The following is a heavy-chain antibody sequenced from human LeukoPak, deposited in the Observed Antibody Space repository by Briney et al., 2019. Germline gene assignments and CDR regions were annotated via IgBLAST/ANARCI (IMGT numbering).Heavy chain of an antibody. CDR2: IYYSGST. J-gene: IGHJ4*02. D-gene: IGHD3-22*01. CDR1: GGSIGSGGYY. V-gene: IGHV4-31*03. CDR3: ARVSRYYYDSSGYYPGGNYFDY. Sequence: PSETLSLTCTVSGGSIGSGGYYWSWIRQHPGKGPEWIGYIYYSGSTYYNPSLKSRVTISVNTSKNQFSLKLSSVTAADTAVYYCARVSRYYYDSSGYYPGGNYFDYWGQGTLVTVSS.